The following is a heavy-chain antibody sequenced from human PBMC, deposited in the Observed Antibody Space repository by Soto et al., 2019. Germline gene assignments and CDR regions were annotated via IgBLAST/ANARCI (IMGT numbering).Heavy chain of an antibody. Sequence: EVQLLESGGGLVQPGGSLRLSCAASGFTFSSYAMSWVRQAPGKGLEWVSAISGSGGSTYYADSVKGRFTISRDNSKNPLYLQMNSLRADDTAVYYCAKESVLCFGESSSAWFDPWGQGTLVTVSS. CDR3: AKESVLCFGESSSAWFDP. D-gene: IGHD3-10*01. CDR1: GFTFSSYA. J-gene: IGHJ5*02. CDR2: ISGSGGST. V-gene: IGHV3-23*01.